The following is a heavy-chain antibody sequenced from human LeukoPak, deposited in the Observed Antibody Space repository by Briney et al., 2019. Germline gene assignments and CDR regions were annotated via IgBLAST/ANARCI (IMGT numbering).Heavy chain of an antibody. J-gene: IGHJ4*02. CDR1: GGTFSSYA. Sequence: ASVKVSCKASGGTFSSYAISWVRQAPGQGLEWMGGIIPIFGTANYAQKFQGRVTITANESTSTAYMELSSLRSEDTAVYYCARVGDFWSGYRFDYWGQGTLDTVSS. CDR2: IIPIFGTA. D-gene: IGHD3-3*01. CDR3: ARVGDFWSGYRFDY. V-gene: IGHV1-69*13.